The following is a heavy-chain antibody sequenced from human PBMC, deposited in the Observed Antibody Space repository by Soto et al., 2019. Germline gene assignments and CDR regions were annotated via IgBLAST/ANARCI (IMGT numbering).Heavy chain of an antibody. CDR3: ARRITMIVVVTRGAFDI. D-gene: IGHD3-22*01. CDR1: GGTFSSYA. V-gene: IGHV1-69*13. CDR2: IIPIFGTA. Sequence: ASVKVSCKASGGTFSSYAISRVRQAPGQGLEWMGGIIPIFGTANYAQKFQGRVTITADESTSTAYMELSSLRSEDTAVYYCARRITMIVVVTRGAFDIWGQGTMVTVSS. J-gene: IGHJ3*02.